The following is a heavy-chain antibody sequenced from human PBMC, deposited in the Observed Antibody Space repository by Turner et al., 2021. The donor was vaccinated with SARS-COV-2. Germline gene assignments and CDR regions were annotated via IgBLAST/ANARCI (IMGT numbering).Heavy chain of an antibody. CDR3: AKRRGYGGSTGCNYGMDV. CDR1: GGSFSGSW. Sequence: QVQLQQWGTGLLKPAETLTHTCAAYGGSFSGSWWTWIRQPTGKGLEWIGESNHRDGTNYNPSLTSRVTISVDTSKSQFSRKLSSVTAAYTAGYYCAKRRGYGGSTGCNYGMDVWGQGTTVTVSS. D-gene: IGHD2-2*01. J-gene: IGHJ6*02. V-gene: IGHV4-34*01. CDR2: SNHRDGT.